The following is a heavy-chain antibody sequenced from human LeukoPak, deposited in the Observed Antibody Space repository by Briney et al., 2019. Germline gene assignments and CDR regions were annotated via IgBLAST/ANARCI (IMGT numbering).Heavy chain of an antibody. D-gene: IGHD2-2*01. V-gene: IGHV5-51*01. J-gene: IGHJ6*03. CDR2: TYPGDSDT. CDR1: GYSFTNYW. Sequence: GESLKISCKASGYSFTNYWIGWVRQMPGKGLEWMGITYPGDSDTKYSPSFQGQVTISADKSINTAYLQWSSLRSEDTAVYYCARYLTAGGPRLNYYMDVWGKGTTVTVSS. CDR3: ARYLTAGGPRLNYYMDV.